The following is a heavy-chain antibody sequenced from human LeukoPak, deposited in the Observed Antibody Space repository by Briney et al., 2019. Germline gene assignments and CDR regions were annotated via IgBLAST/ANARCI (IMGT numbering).Heavy chain of an antibody. CDR1: GGSISSDSYY. Sequence: SETLSLTCTVSGGSISSDSYYWGWIRQPPGRGLEWIGSIYYSGNTYYNPSLKSRLTISADTSKNQFSLRLSSVTAADTAVYYCARRRAGNGFDPWGQGTLVIVSS. V-gene: IGHV4-39*01. CDR2: IYYSGNT. J-gene: IGHJ5*02. CDR3: ARRRAGNGFDP.